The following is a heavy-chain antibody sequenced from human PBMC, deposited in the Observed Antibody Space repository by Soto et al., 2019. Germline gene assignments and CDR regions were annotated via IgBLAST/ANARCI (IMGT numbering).Heavy chain of an antibody. Sequence: ASVKVSCKASGGTFSSYAISWVRQAPGQGLEWMGGIIPIFGTANYAQKFQGRVTITADESTSTAYMELSSLRSEDTAVYYCARGGLPPSCGARCCFDPWGKGTLVTVSS. CDR3: ARGGLPPSCGARCCFDP. D-gene: IGHD2-21*01. CDR1: GGTFSSYA. CDR2: IIPIFGTA. J-gene: IGHJ5*02. V-gene: IGHV1-69*13.